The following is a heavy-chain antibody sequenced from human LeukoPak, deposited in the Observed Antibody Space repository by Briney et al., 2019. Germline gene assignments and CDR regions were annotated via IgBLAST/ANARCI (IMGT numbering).Heavy chain of an antibody. D-gene: IGHD2-2*01. V-gene: IGHV3-33*01. J-gene: IGHJ5*02. Sequence: GRSLRLSCAASGFTFSSYGMHWVRQAPGKGLEWVAVIWYDGSNKYYADSVKGRFTISRDNSKNTLYLQMNSLRAEDTAVYYCARGNIVVVPAAVRVPFSWFDPWGQGTLVTVSS. CDR1: GFTFSSYG. CDR2: IWYDGSNK. CDR3: ARGNIVVVPAAVRVPFSWFDP.